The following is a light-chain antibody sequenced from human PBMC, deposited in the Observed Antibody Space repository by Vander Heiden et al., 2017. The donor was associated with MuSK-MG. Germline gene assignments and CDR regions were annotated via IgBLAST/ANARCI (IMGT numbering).Light chain of an antibody. CDR3: NSYAGSNNVI. CDR1: SSDVGGYNY. V-gene: IGLV2-8*01. CDR2: EVT. Sequence: SAPTQPPSASGSPGQSVTISCTGTSSDVGGYNYVSWYQQHPGKAPKLMLYEVTKRPSGVPDRFSGSKSGNTASLTVSGLQAEDEAEYYCNSYAGSNNVIFGGGTKLTVL. J-gene: IGLJ2*01.